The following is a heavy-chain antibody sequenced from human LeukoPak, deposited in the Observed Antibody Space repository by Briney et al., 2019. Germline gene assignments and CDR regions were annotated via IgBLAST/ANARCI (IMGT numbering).Heavy chain of an antibody. CDR3: AKDRSTMIVVVIMGY. J-gene: IGHJ4*02. CDR1: GFTFSSYA. CDR2: ISGSGGST. D-gene: IGHD3-22*01. Sequence: GGSLRLSCAASGFTFSSYAMSWVRQAPGKGLEWVSAISGSGGSTYYADSVKGRFTISRDNSKNTLYLQMNSLRAEDTVVYYGAKDRSTMIVVVIMGYWGQGTLVTVSS. V-gene: IGHV3-23*01.